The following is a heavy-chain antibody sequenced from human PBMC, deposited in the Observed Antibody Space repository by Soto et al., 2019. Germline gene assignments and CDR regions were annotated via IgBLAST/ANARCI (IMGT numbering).Heavy chain of an antibody. J-gene: IGHJ6*02. CDR1: GFTFSSYG. D-gene: IGHD2-2*01. CDR3: AKGPAIVLVPAAMNCYYGMDV. CDR2: ISYDGSNK. V-gene: IGHV3-30*18. Sequence: QVQLVESGGGVVQPGRSLRLSCAASGFTFSSYGMHWVRQAPGKGLEWVAVISYDGSNKYYADSVKGRFTISRDNSKNPLYLQMNSLRAEDTVVYYCAKGPAIVLVPAAMNCYYGMDVWGPGTTVTVSS.